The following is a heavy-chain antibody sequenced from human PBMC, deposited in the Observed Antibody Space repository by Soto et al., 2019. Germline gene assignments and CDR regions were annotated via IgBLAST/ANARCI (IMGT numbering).Heavy chain of an antibody. Sequence: GASLKVSCKASGYTFTSYGISWVRQAPGQGLEWMGWISAYNGNTNYAQKLQGRVTITTDTSTSTAYMELRSLRSDDTAVYYCARGIAAAGPFYYYYGMDVWGQGTTVTVS. CDR2: ISAYNGNT. V-gene: IGHV1-18*04. J-gene: IGHJ6*02. CDR3: ARGIAAAGPFYYYYGMDV. CDR1: GYTFTSYG. D-gene: IGHD6-13*01.